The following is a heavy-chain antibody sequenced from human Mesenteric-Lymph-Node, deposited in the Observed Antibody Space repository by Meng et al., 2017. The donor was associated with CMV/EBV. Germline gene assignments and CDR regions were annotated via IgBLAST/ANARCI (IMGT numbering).Heavy chain of an antibody. CDR1: GGSVSSGDYS. Sequence: LTCTVSGGSVSSGDYSWSWIRQPPGKGLEWIAYIYYSGSTYYNPSLKSRLTLSVDMSKNQFSLKLSSVTAADTAVYYCARVVHNWFDPWGQGTLVTVSS. CDR2: IYYSGST. CDR3: ARVVHNWFDP. V-gene: IGHV4-30-4*08. J-gene: IGHJ5*02.